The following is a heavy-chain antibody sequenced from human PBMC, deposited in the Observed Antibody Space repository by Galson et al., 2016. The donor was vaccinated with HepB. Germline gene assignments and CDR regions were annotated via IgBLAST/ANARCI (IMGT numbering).Heavy chain of an antibody. CDR3: AKDWLYYYGSGTFAPSDS. CDR1: GFKFEKNG. J-gene: IGHJ4*02. CDR2: ISGRGSHT. D-gene: IGHD3-10*01. V-gene: IGHV3-23*01. Sequence: SLRLSCAASGFKFEKNGMSWVRQAPGKGPEWVSGISGRGSHTYHADSVKGRFTISRDTSNNTLYLQMSSLRDEDTAVYCCAKDWLYYYGSGTFAPSDSWGRGALVTVSS.